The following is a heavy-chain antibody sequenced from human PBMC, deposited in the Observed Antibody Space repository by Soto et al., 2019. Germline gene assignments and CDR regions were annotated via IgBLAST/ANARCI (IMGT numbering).Heavy chain of an antibody. D-gene: IGHD2-8*01. Sequence: QVQLVQSGAEVKKPGASVKVSCKASGYTFTGYYMHWVRQAPGQGLEWMGWINPNSGGTNYAQKFQGRVTMTRDTSISTAYMELSRLRSDDTAVYYCARDQRGYCTNGECYPPNWFDPWGQGTLVTVS. CDR2: INPNSGGT. J-gene: IGHJ5*02. CDR1: GYTFTGYY. CDR3: ARDQRGYCTNGECYPPNWFDP. V-gene: IGHV1-2*02.